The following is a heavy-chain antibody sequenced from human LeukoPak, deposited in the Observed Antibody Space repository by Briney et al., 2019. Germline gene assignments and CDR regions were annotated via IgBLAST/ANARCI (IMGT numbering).Heavy chain of an antibody. Sequence: GGSLRLSCAASGFTFSDSYMTWVRQAPEKGLEWVSDISSSGSTIYYADSVKGRFTISRDNAKNSLYLQMNSLRAEDTAVYYCARDQEIAWLRSPFDYWGQGTLVTVSS. CDR3: ARDQEIAWLRSPFDY. CDR2: ISSSGSTI. CDR1: GFTFSDSY. V-gene: IGHV3-11*04. D-gene: IGHD5-12*01. J-gene: IGHJ4*02.